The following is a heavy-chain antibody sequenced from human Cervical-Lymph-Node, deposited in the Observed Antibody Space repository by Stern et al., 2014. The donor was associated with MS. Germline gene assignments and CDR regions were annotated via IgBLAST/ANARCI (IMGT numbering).Heavy chain of an antibody. D-gene: IGHD4-17*01. V-gene: IGHV4-59*01. CDR1: GGSISRYY. Sequence: QVQLVESGPGLVKPSETLSLTCTVSGGSISRYYWSWIRQPPGKGLEWIGYIYYSGSTDYNPSLKSRVTISVDTSKNQFSLKLSSVTAADTAVYYCARLTTVTAFDYWGQGTLVTVSS. J-gene: IGHJ4*02. CDR2: IYYSGST. CDR3: ARLTTVTAFDY.